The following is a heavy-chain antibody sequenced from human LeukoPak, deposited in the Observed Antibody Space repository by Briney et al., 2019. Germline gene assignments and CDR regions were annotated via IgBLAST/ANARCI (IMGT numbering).Heavy chain of an antibody. CDR2: IYYSGST. CDR3: ASTNVVVTAIDY. D-gene: IGHD2-21*02. V-gene: IGHV4-59*01. CDR1: GGSISSYY. Sequence: SETLSLTCTVSGGSISSYYWSWIRQPPGKGLEWIGYIYYSGSTNYNPSLKSRVTISVDTSKNQFSLKLSSVTAADTAVYYCASTNVVVTAIDYWGQGTLVTVSP. J-gene: IGHJ4*02.